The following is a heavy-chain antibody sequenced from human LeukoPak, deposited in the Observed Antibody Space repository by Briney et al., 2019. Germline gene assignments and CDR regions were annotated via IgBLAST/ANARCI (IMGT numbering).Heavy chain of an antibody. D-gene: IGHD6-13*01. CDR2: INPNSGGT. Sequence: ASVKVCCKASGYTFTGYYMHWVRQAPGQGLEWMGWINPNSGGTNYAQKLQGRVTMTTDTSTSTAYMELRSLRSDDTAVYYCARGSSSWYDWFDPWGQGTLVTVSS. CDR3: ARGSSSWYDWFDP. V-gene: IGHV1-2*02. J-gene: IGHJ5*02. CDR1: GYTFTGYY.